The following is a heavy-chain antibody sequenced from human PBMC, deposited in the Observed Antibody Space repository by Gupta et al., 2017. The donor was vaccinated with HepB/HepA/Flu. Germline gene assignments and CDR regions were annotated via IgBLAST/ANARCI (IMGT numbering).Heavy chain of an antibody. V-gene: IGHV3-23*01. CDR3: ADGDNYANEAAFNV. J-gene: IGHJ3*01. CDR1: EFIVSNFA. D-gene: IGHD5-24*01. Sequence: EVQLLESGGGLVQPGGSLRLSCEASEFIVSNFAMSWVRQAPGRGLEWVSHIFGNGSTLFYVVFVNGRCTISRDNSQNSPYLQTSSTTTQTTAVYFGADGDNYANEAAFNVW. CDR2: IFGNGSTL.